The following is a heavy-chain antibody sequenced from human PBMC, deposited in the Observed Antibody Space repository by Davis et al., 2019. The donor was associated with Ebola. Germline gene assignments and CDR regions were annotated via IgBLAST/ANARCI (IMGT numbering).Heavy chain of an antibody. CDR1: GFTFSSYS. Sequence: GESLKISCAASGFTFSSYSMNWVRQAPGKGLEWVSSISSSSSYIYYADSVKGRFTISRDNSKNTLYLQMNSLRAEDTAVYYCARGAYYGSGSYRMYYYYYYGMDVWGQGTTVTVSS. J-gene: IGHJ6*02. CDR2: ISSSSSYI. V-gene: IGHV3-21*01. D-gene: IGHD3-10*01. CDR3: ARGAYYGSGSYRMYYYYYYGMDV.